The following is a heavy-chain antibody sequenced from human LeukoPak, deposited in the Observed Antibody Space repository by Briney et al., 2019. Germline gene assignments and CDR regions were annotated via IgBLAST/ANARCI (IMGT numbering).Heavy chain of an antibody. CDR3: AKVSFPYCSSTSCYYNDY. CDR2: ISGSGGSA. CDR1: GFTFSSYA. D-gene: IGHD2-2*01. Sequence: GGSLRLSCAASGFTFSSYAMSWVRQAPGKGLEWVSAISGSGGSAYYADSVKGRFTISRDNSKNTLYLQMNSLRAEDTAVYYCAKVSFPYCSSTSCYYNDYWGQGTLVTVSS. V-gene: IGHV3-23*01. J-gene: IGHJ4*02.